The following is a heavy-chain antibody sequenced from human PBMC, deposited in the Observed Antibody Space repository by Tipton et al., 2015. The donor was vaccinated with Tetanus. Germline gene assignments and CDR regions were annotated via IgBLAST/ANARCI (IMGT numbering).Heavy chain of an antibody. CDR3: ARTTLGYCSGGSCYSGAYYFDY. J-gene: IGHJ4*02. V-gene: IGHV4-59*01. CDR1: GGSISSYY. D-gene: IGHD2-15*01. CDR2: IYYSGST. Sequence: GLVKPSETLSLTCTVSGGSISSYYWSWIRQPPGKGLEWIGYIYYSGSTNYNPSLKSRVTISVDTSKNQFSLKLSSVTAADTAVYYCARTTLGYCSGGSCYSGAYYFDYWGQGTLVTVSS.